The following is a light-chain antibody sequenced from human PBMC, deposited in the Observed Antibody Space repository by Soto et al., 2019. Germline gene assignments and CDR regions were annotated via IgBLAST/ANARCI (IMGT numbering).Light chain of an antibody. CDR3: MQGVQTPPIT. Sequence: DIVMTQSPLSLPVTPGEPASISCRASQSLLHSNGYNYLDWYLQKPGQSPQLLIYLGSNRASGVPDRFSGSGSGTDFTLKISRVEAEDVGVYYCMQGVQTPPITFGKGTRLEIK. V-gene: IGKV2-28*01. CDR2: LGS. CDR1: QSLLHSNGYNY. J-gene: IGKJ5*01.